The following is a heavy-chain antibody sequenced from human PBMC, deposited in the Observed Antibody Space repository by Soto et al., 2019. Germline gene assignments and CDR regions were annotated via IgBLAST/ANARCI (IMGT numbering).Heavy chain of an antibody. Sequence: PSETLSLTCTGSGCSISSYYXSWIRQPPGKGLEWIGYIYYSGSTNYNPSLKSRVTISVDTSKNQFSLKLSSVTAADTAVYYCAKDLRGDFYWGQGTLVTVSS. V-gene: IGHV4-59*01. CDR3: AKDLRGDFY. CDR2: IYYSGST. D-gene: IGHD4-17*01. CDR1: GCSISSYY. J-gene: IGHJ4*02.